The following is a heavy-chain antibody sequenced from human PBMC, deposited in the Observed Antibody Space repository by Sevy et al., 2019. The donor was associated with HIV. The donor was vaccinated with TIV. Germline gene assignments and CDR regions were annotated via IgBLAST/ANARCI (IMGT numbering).Heavy chain of an antibody. CDR3: ALRASVVITNNAFDI. V-gene: IGHV3-30-3*01. CDR1: GFTFSSYA. J-gene: IGHJ3*02. CDR2: ISYDGSNK. D-gene: IGHD3-22*01. Sequence: GGSLRLSCAASGFTFSSYAMHWVRQAPGKGLEWVAVISYDGSNKYYADSVKGRFTISRDNSKNTLYLQMNSRRAEDTPVYYCALRASVVITNNAFDIWGQGTMVTVSS.